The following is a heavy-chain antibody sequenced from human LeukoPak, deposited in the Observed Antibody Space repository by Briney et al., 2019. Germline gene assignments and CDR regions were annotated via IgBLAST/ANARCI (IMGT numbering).Heavy chain of an antibody. V-gene: IGHV4-31*03. CDR3: ASRIYGDFSFDY. CDR2: IYYSGST. Sequence: PSQTLSLTCTVSGVSISSGGYYWSWIRHHPGKGLEWIGYIYYSGSTYYNPSLKSRVTISVDTSKNQFSLKLSSVTAADTAVYYCASRIYGDFSFDYWGQGTLVTVSS. D-gene: IGHD4-17*01. CDR1: GVSISSGGYY. J-gene: IGHJ4*02.